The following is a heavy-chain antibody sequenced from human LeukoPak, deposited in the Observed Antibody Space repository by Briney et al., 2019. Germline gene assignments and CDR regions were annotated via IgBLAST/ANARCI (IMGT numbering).Heavy chain of an antibody. J-gene: IGHJ4*02. V-gene: IGHV3-74*01. CDR2: INSDGSST. D-gene: IGHD5-18*01. Sequence: GGSLRHSCAVSGFTFSSYWMHWVRQAPGKGLVWVSRINSDGSSTSYADSVKGRFTISRGNAKNTLYLQMNSLRAEDTAVYYCARAYSYAQGDYWGQGTLVTVSS. CDR3: ARAYSYAQGDY. CDR1: GFTFSSYW.